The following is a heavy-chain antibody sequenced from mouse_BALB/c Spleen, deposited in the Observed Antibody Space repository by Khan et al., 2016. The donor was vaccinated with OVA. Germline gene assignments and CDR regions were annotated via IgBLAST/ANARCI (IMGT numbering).Heavy chain of an antibody. CDR2: IWTGGIT. D-gene: IGHD2-4*01. V-gene: IGHV2-9*02. Sequence: VELVESGPGLVAPSQSLSITCTVSGFSLSNYGIHWVRQPPGKGLEWLGVIWTGGITNYNSALMSRLIISKDNSKSQVFLKMNRLHTDDTAIYYCARSYDYDVGGFAYWGQGTLVTVSA. CDR3: ARSYDYDVGGFAY. CDR1: GFSLSNYG. J-gene: IGHJ3*01.